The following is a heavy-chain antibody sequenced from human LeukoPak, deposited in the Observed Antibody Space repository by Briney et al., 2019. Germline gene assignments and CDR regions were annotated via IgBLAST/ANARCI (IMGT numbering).Heavy chain of an antibody. CDR1: GFTFSHAW. CDR2: IKRETDGGTT. V-gene: IGHV3-15*01. D-gene: IGHD4-23*01. J-gene: IGHJ4*02. CDR3: TTRTDSSGILGY. Sequence: GGSLRLSCAASGFTFSHAWMTWVRQAPGKGLEWVGRIKRETDGGTTDYAAPVKGRFTISRDDSKNTLYLQMNNLQTEDTAVYYCTTRTDSSGILGYWGQGHLVTVSS.